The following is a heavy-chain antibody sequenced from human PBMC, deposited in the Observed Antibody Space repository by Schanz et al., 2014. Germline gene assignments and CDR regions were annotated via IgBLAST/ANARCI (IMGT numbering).Heavy chain of an antibody. V-gene: IGHV3-48*01. CDR3: ARGGSGSHYRLDY. D-gene: IGHD1-26*01. CDR2: ISGSSRTI. CDR1: GFGFRSYS. J-gene: IGHJ4*02. Sequence: EVQLVESGGGLIQPGGSLRLSCAASGFGFRSYSMNWVRQAPGKGLEWVSYISGSSRTIYYADSMKGRFTVSRDNAENALYLQMNSLRAEDTVLYFCARGGSGSHYRLDYWGQGTLVTVSS.